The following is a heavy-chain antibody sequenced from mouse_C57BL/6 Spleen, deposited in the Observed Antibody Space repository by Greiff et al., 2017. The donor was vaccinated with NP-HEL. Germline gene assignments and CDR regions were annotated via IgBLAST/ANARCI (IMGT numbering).Heavy chain of an antibody. CDR2: IYPGDGDT. Sequence: VQLVESGPELVKPGASVKISCKASGYAFSSSWMNWVKQRPGKGLEWIGRIYPGDGDTNYNGKFKGKATLTADKSSSTAYMQLSSLTSEDSAVYFCARSGDLWYFDVWGTGTTVTVSS. CDR1: GYAFSSSW. CDR3: ARSGDLWYFDV. D-gene: IGHD3-3*01. J-gene: IGHJ1*03. V-gene: IGHV1-82*01.